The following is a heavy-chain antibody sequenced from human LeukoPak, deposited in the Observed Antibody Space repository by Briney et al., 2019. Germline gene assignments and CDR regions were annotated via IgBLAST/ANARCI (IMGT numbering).Heavy chain of an antibody. CDR3: AKDNSYDSSGYRGYYGMDV. CDR2: ISWNSGSI. V-gene: IGHV3-9*01. J-gene: IGHJ6*02. D-gene: IGHD3-22*01. CDR1: GFTFDDYA. Sequence: PGGSLRLSCAASGFTFDDYAMHWVRQAPGKGLEWVSGISWNSGSIGYADSVKGRFTISRDNAKNSLYLQMNSLRAEDTALYYCAKDNSYDSSGYRGYYGMDVWGQGTLVTVSS.